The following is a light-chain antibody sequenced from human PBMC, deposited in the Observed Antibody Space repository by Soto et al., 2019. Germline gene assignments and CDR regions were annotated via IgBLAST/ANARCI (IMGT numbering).Light chain of an antibody. V-gene: IGKV3-20*01. CDR2: GAS. J-gene: IGKJ1*01. Sequence: EIVLTQSPGTLSPGERATLSCRASQSVSNNYLAWYQQKPGQAPRLLIYGASNRATGIPDRFSGSGSGTDFTLTISRLEPEDFAVYYCQQYGSSGTFGQGTKVDI. CDR1: QSVSNNY. CDR3: QQYGSSGT.